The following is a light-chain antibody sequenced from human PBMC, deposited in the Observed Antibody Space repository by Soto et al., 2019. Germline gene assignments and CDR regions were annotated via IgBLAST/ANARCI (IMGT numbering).Light chain of an antibody. CDR2: AAS. V-gene: IGKV1-8*01. CDR1: QGISSY. CDR3: QQYDNLPFLLT. Sequence: AIRMTQSPSSLSASTGDRVTITCRASQGISSYLAWYQQKPGKAPKLLIYAASTLQSGVPSRFSGSGSGTDFTFTISSLQPEDIATYYCQQYDNLPFLLTFGGGTKVEIK. J-gene: IGKJ4*01.